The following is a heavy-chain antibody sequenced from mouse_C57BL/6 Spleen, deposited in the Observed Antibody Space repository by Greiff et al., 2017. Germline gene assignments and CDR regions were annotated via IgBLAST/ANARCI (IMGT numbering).Heavy chain of an antibody. CDR2: ISDGGSYT. Sequence: EVKLMESGGGLVKPGGSLKLSCAASGFTFSSYAMSWVRQTPEKRLEWVATISDGGSYTYYPDNVKGRFTISRDNAKNHLYLQMSHLKSEDTAMYYCSRDTGTVVAFYWYFDVWGTGTTVTVSS. CDR1: GFTFSSYA. CDR3: SRDTGTVVAFYWYFDV. J-gene: IGHJ1*03. D-gene: IGHD1-1*01. V-gene: IGHV5-4*01.